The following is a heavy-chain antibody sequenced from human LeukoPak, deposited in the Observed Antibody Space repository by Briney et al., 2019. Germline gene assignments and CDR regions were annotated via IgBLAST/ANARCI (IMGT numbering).Heavy chain of an antibody. CDR2: INHSGST. V-gene: IGHV4-34*01. CDR3: ARGIVVSPAAPYSWFDP. D-gene: IGHD2-2*01. J-gene: IGHJ5*02. CDR1: GGAFSGYY. Sequence: SETLSLTCAVYGGAFSGYYWSWIRQPPGKGLEWIGEINHSGSTNYNPSLKSRVTISVDTSKNQFSLKLSSVTAADTAVYYCARGIVVSPAAPYSWFDPGGQGTLVTVSS.